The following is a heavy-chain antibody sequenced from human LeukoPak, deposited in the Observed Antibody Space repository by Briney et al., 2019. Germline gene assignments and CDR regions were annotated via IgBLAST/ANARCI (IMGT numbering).Heavy chain of an antibody. J-gene: IGHJ4*02. CDR3: ARDRAAAGRAFDY. D-gene: IGHD6-13*01. CDR1: GFTFSSYA. Sequence: GGSLRLSCAASGFTFSSYAMHWVRQAPGKGLEWVAVISYDGSNKYYADSVKGRFTISRDNSKNTLYLQMNSLRSEDTAVYYCARDRAAAGRAFDYWGQGTLVTVSS. CDR2: ISYDGSNK. V-gene: IGHV3-30-3*01.